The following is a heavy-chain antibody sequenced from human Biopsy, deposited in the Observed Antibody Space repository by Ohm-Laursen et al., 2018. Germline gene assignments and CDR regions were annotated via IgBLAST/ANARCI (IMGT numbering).Heavy chain of an antibody. CDR3: VRVRGITPPGAFDF. CDR1: GASINIAYY. V-gene: IGHV4-38-2*02. D-gene: IGHD6-13*01. CDR2: IYQTGNT. Sequence: SDTLSLTCTVSGASINIAYYWGWIRQPPGKGLEWIGIIYQTGNTYYNLSLKSRLTISGDGSKNEFYLNLTSVTAADTAIYYCVRVRGITPPGAFDFWGQGTKVAVSS. J-gene: IGHJ3*01.